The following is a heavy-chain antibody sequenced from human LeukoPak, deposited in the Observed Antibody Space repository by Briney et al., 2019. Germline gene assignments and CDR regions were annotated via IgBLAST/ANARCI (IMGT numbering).Heavy chain of an antibody. V-gene: IGHV3-30*02. CDR2: IRNDGSNI. CDR1: GFTFSNSG. CDR3: AKAYTTGLEP. D-gene: IGHD4-17*01. Sequence: GGSLRLSCAASGFTFSNSGMHWVRQAPGKGLEWVAFIRNDGSNIYYTDSVKGRFTISRDNSKNTLYLQMNSLRAEDTAVYYCAKAYTTGLEPWGQGTLVTVSS. J-gene: IGHJ5*02.